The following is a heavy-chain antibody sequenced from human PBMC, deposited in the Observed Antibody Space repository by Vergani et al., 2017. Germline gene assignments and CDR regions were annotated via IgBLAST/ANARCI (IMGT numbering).Heavy chain of an antibody. Sequence: EVQLVESGGGLVQPGRSLRLSCAASGFTFDDYAMHWVRQDPGKVLEWVSGISWNSGSIGYADSVKGRFTITRDNAKNCLYLQKKSLRAEDTALYYGAKDKDGSDYVEGWFDPWGQGTLVTVSS. J-gene: IGHJ5*02. CDR2: ISWNSGSI. CDR1: GFTFDDYA. V-gene: IGHV3-9*01. D-gene: IGHD4-17*01. CDR3: AKDKDGSDYVEGWFDP.